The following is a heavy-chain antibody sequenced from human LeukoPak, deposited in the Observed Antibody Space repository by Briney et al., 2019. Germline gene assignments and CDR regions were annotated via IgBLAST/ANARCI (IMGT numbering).Heavy chain of an antibody. CDR3: ARPQEEDGYNYNWALDY. J-gene: IGHJ4*02. CDR2: ISGYNGNT. V-gene: IGHV1-18*01. Sequence: ASVKVSCKTSGYTFTSYSINWVRQAPGQGLEWMGWISGYNGNTNYAQKLQGRVTMTTDTSTSTAYMELRSLRSDDTAVYYCARPQEEDGYNYNWALDYWGQGTLVTVSS. CDR1: GYTFTSYS. D-gene: IGHD5-24*01.